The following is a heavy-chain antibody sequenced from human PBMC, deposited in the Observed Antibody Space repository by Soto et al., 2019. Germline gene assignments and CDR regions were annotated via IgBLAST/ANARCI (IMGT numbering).Heavy chain of an antibody. J-gene: IGHJ4*02. V-gene: IGHV4-34*01. Sequence: QVQLQQWGAGLLKPSETLSLTCAVYGGSFSGYYWSWIRQPPGKGLEWIGEINHSGSTNYNPSLTSRVTISVDTSKNQFSLKLSSVTAADTAVYYCAREETTHGFDYWGQGTLVTVSS. CDR3: AREETTHGFDY. CDR2: INHSGST. CDR1: GGSFSGYY. D-gene: IGHD1-1*01.